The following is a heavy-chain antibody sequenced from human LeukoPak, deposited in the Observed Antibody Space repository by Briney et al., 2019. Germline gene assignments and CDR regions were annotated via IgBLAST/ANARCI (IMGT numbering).Heavy chain of an antibody. J-gene: IGHJ4*01. CDR3: ARLKFMTTVVTPLR. V-gene: IGHV4-39*01. CDR1: GGSISSSSYY. Sequence: SETLSLTCTVSGGSISSSSYYWGWIRQPPGKGLEWIGSIYYSGSTYYNPSLKSRVTISVDTSKNQFSLKLSSVTAADTAVYYCARLKFMTTVVTPLRWGQGTLVTVSS. D-gene: IGHD4-17*01. CDR2: IYYSGST.